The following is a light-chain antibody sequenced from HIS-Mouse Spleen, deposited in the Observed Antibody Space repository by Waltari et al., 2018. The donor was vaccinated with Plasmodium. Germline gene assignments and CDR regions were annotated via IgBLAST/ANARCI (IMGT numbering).Light chain of an antibody. J-gene: IGLJ2*01. Sequence: SYVLTQPPSLSLAPGQTATLTCGGNNIGSKIVHWYQQKPGQAPVLVVYDDSHRPAGIAQCFSGSNSGATATLTISRVEAGDEADYYCQVWDSSSDHPVFGGGTKLTGL. CDR1: NIGSKI. CDR3: QVWDSSSDHPV. V-gene: IGLV3-21*02. CDR2: DDS.